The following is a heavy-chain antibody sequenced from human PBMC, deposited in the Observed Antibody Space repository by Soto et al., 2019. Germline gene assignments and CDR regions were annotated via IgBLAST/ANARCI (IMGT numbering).Heavy chain of an antibody. CDR2: INPSGRST. J-gene: IGHJ4*02. D-gene: IGHD1-26*01. V-gene: IGHV1-46*03. Sequence: QVQLGQSGAEVKKPGASVKVSCKASGYTFTSYYMHWVRQAPGQGLEWMGIINPSGRSTSYEQKFQGTVTMTRDTSTSTVYIELSSQRSEDPAVYYCASVAVGDFDYWGPGTLVTVSS. CDR3: ASVAVGDFDY. CDR1: GYTFTSYY.